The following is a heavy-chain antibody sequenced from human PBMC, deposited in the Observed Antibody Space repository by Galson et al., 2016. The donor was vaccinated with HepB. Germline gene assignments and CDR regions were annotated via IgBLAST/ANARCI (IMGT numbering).Heavy chain of an antibody. J-gene: IGHJ4*02. D-gene: IGHD2-2*01. Sequence: SLRLSCAASGFIFSNYGMHWVRQAPGKGLEWVAVISYDGSFKYYADAVNGRFTISRDNSRSTLYLQMNSLRTEDTAVYYCANMKRTSPYCSGTNCFSRLWGPPFDYGGQGTLVTISS. CDR3: ANMKRTSPYCSGTNCFSRLWGPPFDY. CDR2: ISYDGSFK. V-gene: IGHV3-30*18. CDR1: GFIFSNYG.